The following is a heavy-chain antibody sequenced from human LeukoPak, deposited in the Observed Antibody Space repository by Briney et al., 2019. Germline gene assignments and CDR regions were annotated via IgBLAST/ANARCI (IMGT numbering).Heavy chain of an antibody. CDR3: ARGLQGYYDSLTGYYRGRYYFDY. CDR1: GFTFSNYW. CDR2: INRDGSER. Sequence: PGGSLRLSCAASGFTFSNYWMTWVRQAPGKGLEWVANINRDGSERYYVDSVKGRFTISRDDAKSSLYLQMNSLRAEDTAVYYCARGLQGYYDSLTGYYRGRYYFDYWGQGTLVTVSS. J-gene: IGHJ4*02. V-gene: IGHV3-7*03. D-gene: IGHD3-9*01.